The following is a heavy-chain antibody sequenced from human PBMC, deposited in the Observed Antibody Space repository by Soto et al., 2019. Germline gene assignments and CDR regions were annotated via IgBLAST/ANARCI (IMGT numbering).Heavy chain of an antibody. V-gene: IGHV3-66*01. J-gene: IGHJ4*02. D-gene: IGHD4-17*01. CDR1: GSTASPHY. CDR2: IDSGGST. Sequence: GGALRVSCAASGSTASPHYMSWVRQAQGNGLEWVSVIDSGGSTYYADYVKGRFTISRDNSKNTLYLQMNSLRAEDTAVYYCARDDYGDMTIDYWGQGSLVTVSS. CDR3: ARDDYGDMTIDY.